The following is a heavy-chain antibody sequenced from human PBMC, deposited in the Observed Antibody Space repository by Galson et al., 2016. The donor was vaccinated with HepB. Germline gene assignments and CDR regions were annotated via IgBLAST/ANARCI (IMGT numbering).Heavy chain of an antibody. CDR2: ISYDGSNK. Sequence: SLRLSCAASGFTSSSYGMHWVRQAPGKGLEWVAVISYDGSNKYSADSLKGRFTISRDNSKNTLYLQMNSLRAEDTAVYYGAKDAPRGYSSPPLDYWGQGTLVTVSS. CDR1: GFTSSSYG. D-gene: IGHD6-13*01. J-gene: IGHJ4*02. V-gene: IGHV3-30*18. CDR3: AKDAPRGYSSPPLDY.